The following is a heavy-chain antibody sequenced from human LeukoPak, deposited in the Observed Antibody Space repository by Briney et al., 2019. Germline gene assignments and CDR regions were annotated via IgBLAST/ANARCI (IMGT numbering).Heavy chain of an antibody. CDR3: ARDGRGEMATITGGAFDI. J-gene: IGHJ3*02. CDR1: GYTFTSYY. CDR2: INPSGGST. Sequence: ASVKVSCKASGYTFTSYYMHWVRQAPGQGLEWLGIINPSGGSTSYAQKFQGRVTMTRDTSTSTVYMELSSLRSEDTAVYYCARDGRGEMATITGGAFDIWGQGTMVTVSS. D-gene: IGHD5-24*01. V-gene: IGHV1-46*01.